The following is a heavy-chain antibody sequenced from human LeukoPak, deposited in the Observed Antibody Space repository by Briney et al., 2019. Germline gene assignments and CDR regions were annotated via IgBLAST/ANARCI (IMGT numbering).Heavy chain of an antibody. D-gene: IGHD2-2*02. CDR3: ARDHRHCSSTSCYKSIAFDI. J-gene: IGHJ3*02. CDR1: GFAFSSHA. Sequence: SGGSLRLSCAASGFAFSSHAMHWVRQAPGKGLEWVAVIWYDGSNKYYADSVKGRFTISRDNSKNTLYLQMNSLRAEDTAVYYCARDHRHCSSTSCYKSIAFDIWGQGTMVTVSS. CDR2: IWYDGSNK. V-gene: IGHV3-33*08.